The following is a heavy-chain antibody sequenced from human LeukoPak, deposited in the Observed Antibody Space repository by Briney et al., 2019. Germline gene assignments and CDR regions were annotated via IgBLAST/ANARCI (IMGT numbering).Heavy chain of an antibody. CDR2: IYYSGST. Sequence: PSETLSLTCTVSGGSISSYYWSWIRQPPGKGLEWIGHIYYSGSTNYNPSLKSRVTISVDTSKNQFSLKLSSVTAADTAVYYCARDADDYGDYLDAFDIWGQGTMVTVSS. CDR3: ARDADDYGDYLDAFDI. J-gene: IGHJ3*02. CDR1: GGSISSYY. D-gene: IGHD4-17*01. V-gene: IGHV4-59*01.